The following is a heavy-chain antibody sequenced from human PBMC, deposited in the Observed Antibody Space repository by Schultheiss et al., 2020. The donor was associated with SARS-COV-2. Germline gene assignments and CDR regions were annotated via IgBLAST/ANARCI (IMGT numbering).Heavy chain of an antibody. CDR3: AKDLTTRGGDYYYGMDV. V-gene: IGHV3-30*02. D-gene: IGHD4-11*01. CDR1: GFTFSSYG. CDR2: IWYDGSNK. J-gene: IGHJ6*02. Sequence: GGSLRLSCAASGFTFSSYGMHWVRQAPGKGLEWVAVIWYDGSNKYYADSVKGRFTISRDNSKNTLYLQMNSLRAEDTAVYYCAKDLTTRGGDYYYGMDVWGQGTTVTVSS.